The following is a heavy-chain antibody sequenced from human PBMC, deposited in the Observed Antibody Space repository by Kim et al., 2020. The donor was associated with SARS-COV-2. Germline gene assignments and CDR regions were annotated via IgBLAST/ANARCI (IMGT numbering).Heavy chain of an antibody. CDR3: AKGPAEAAPKHY. J-gene: IGHJ4*02. D-gene: IGHD6-19*01. Sequence: GGSLRLSCAGSGFTFSSFSMHWVRQAPGKGLEWVSYITNDGINKYYGDSVKGRFTISRDNARNTLSLQMNSLRDEDTAVYYCAKGPAEAAPKHYWGQGTLFTVSS. V-gene: IGHV3-30*02. CDR1: GFTFSSFS. CDR2: ITNDGINK.